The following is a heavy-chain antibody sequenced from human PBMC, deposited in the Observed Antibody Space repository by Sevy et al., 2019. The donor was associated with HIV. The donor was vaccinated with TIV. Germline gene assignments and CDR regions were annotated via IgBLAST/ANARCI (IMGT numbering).Heavy chain of an antibody. CDR3: ARDTISNYYGFSYGMDV. V-gene: IGHV3-33*01. CDR2: IWDDGSNK. Sequence: GGSLRLSCAASGFTFSSYGMHWVRQAPGKGLEWVAVIWDDGSNKYYADSVKGRFTISRDNSKNTLYLQMNSLRAEDTAVYYCARDTISNYYGFSYGMDVWGQGTTVTVSS. J-gene: IGHJ6*02. D-gene: IGHD3-10*01. CDR1: GFTFSSYG.